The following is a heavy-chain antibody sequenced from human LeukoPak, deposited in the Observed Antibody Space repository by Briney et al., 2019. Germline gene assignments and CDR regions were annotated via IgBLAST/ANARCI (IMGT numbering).Heavy chain of an antibody. D-gene: IGHD4-17*01. CDR2: IRGSGYGT. CDR3: ARDPNGDYIGAFDM. Sequence: GGSLRLSCAASGFTFSNNALRWVRQAPGKGLEWVSAIRGSGYGTFYADSVEGRFTISRDNSKNMLYLQMNSLRAEATALYYCARDPNGDYIGAFDMRGQGTKVTVSS. CDR1: GFTFSNNA. V-gene: IGHV3-23*01. J-gene: IGHJ3*02.